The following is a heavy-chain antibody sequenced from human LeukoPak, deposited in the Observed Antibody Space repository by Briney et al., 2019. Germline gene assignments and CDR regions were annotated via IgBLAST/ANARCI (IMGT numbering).Heavy chain of an antibody. Sequence: ASVKVSCKASGYTFTSYDINWVRQATGQGLEWMGWMNPNSGNTGYAQKFQGRVTITRNTSISTAYMELSSLRSEDTAVYYCARDRIAARGWFDPWGQGTLVTVSS. CDR3: ARDRIAARGWFDP. J-gene: IGHJ5*02. CDR2: MNPNSGNT. CDR1: GYTFTSYD. V-gene: IGHV1-8*03. D-gene: IGHD6-6*01.